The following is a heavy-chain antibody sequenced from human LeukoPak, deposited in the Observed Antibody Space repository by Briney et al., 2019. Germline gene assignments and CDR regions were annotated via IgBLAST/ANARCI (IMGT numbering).Heavy chain of an antibody. D-gene: IGHD3-3*01. CDR2: FDPEDGET. Sequence: GSVKVSCKVSGYTLTELSMHWVRQAPGKGLEWMGGFDPEDGETIYAQKFQGRVTMTEDTSTDTAYMELSSLRSEDTAVYYCARDLKGAVVHDFWSGYYTGDYYYYGMDVWGQGTTVTVSS. CDR1: GYTLTELS. V-gene: IGHV1-24*01. J-gene: IGHJ6*02. CDR3: ARDLKGAVVHDFWSGYYTGDYYYYGMDV.